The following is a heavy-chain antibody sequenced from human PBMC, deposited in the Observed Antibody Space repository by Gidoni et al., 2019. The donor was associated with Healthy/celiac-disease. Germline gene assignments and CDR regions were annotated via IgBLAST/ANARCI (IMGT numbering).Heavy chain of an antibody. CDR2: INHSGST. CDR1: GGSFSGYY. V-gene: IGHV4-34*01. CDR3: ARSRLLITFGGVIVRGTRDY. J-gene: IGHJ4*02. D-gene: IGHD3-16*02. Sequence: QVQLQQWGAGLLKPSETLSLTCAVYGGSFSGYYWSWIRQPPGKGLEWIGEINHSGSTNYNPSLKSRVTISVDTSKNQFSLKLSSVTAADTAVYYCARSRLLITFGGVIVRGTRDYWGQGTLVTVSS.